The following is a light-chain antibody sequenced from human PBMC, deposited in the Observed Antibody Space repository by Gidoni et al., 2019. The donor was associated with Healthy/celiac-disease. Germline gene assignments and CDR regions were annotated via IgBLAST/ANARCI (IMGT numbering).Light chain of an antibody. CDR2: GKN. V-gene: IGLV3-19*01. CDR3: NSRDSSGNHWV. CDR1: SLRSYY. Sequence: SSELTQDPAVSVALGQLVRITCQGDSLRSYYASWYQQKPGQAPVLVIYGKNNRPSGIPDRFSGSSSGNTASLTITGAQAEDEADYYCNSRDSSGNHWVFGGGTKLTVL. J-gene: IGLJ3*02.